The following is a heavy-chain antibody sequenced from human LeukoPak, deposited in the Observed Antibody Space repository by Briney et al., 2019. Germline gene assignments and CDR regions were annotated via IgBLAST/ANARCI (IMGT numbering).Heavy chain of an antibody. CDR3: AKDLVTGSLDY. Sequence: GGSLRLSCTASGFTFSDYGMTWVRQAPGKGLEWVSGISDSGDRTYYAGSVKGGSIISIDNSKNALGLQVNSLRAEDTAVYYCAKDLVTGSLDYWGQGTLVTVSS. CDR2: ISDSGDRT. J-gene: IGHJ4*02. CDR1: GFTFSDYG. D-gene: IGHD3-10*01. V-gene: IGHV3-23*01.